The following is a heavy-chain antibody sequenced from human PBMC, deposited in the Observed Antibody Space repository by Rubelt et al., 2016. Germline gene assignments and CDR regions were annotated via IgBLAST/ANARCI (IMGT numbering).Heavy chain of an antibody. J-gene: IGHJ5*02. CDR1: GYTFTSYY. Sequence: QVQLVQSGAEVKKPGASVKVSCKASGYTFTSYYMHWVRQAPGQGLEWMGILNTRGGSTSYAQKFQGGVTMTRDTSTSTVYRELSSLRSEDTAVYYCARNHYSSSWYLNPWGQGTLVTVSS. D-gene: IGHD6-13*01. CDR2: LNTRGGST. CDR3: ARNHYSSSWYLNP. V-gene: IGHV1-46*01.